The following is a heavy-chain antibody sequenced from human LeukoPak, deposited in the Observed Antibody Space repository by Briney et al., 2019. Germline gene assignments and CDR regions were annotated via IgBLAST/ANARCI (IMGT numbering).Heavy chain of an antibody. CDR2: ISSSGSTI. CDR3: ARCITMVRGVIFCYYFDY. CDR1: GFTFSDYY. Sequence: GGSLRLSCAASGFTFSDYYMSWIRQAPGKGLEWVSYISSSGSTIYYADSVKGRFTISRDNAKNSLYLQMNSLRAEDTAVYYCARCITMVRGVIFCYYFDYWGQGTLVTASS. D-gene: IGHD3-10*01. J-gene: IGHJ4*02. V-gene: IGHV3-11*04.